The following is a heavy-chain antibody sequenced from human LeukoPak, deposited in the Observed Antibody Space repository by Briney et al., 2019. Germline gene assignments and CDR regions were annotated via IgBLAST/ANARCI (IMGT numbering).Heavy chain of an antibody. Sequence: PSETLSLTCTVSGGSISSGDYYWSWIRQPPGKGLEWIGYIYYSGSTYYNPSLKSRVTISVDTSKNQFSLKLSSVTAADTAVYYCARHLRSARDAFDIWGQGTMVTVSS. V-gene: IGHV4-30-4*08. J-gene: IGHJ3*02. CDR3: ARHLRSARDAFDI. CDR2: IYYSGST. CDR1: GGSISSGDYY.